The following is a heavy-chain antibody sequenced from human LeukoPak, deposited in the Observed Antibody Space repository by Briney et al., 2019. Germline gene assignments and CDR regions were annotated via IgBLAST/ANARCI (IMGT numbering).Heavy chain of an antibody. Sequence: GGSLRLSCAASGFTFSSYSMNWVRQAPGKGLEWVSSMSSSSSYIYYADSVKGRFTISRDNAKNSLYLQMNRLRAEDTAVYYCAREETVMGEAFDIWGQGTMVTVSS. J-gene: IGHJ3*02. CDR1: GFTFSSYS. V-gene: IGHV3-21*01. CDR3: AREETVMGEAFDI. D-gene: IGHD2-8*01. CDR2: MSSSSSYI.